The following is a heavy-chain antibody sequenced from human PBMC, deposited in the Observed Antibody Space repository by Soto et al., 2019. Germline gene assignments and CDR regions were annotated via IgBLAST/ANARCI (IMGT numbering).Heavy chain of an antibody. CDR1: GFTFSSYA. J-gene: IGHJ5*02. D-gene: IGHD6-19*01. Sequence: EVQLLESGGGLVQPGGSLRLSCAASGFTFSSYAMSWVRQAPGKGLEWVSAISGSGGSTYYADSVKGRFTISRDNSQNTLYRQMNSLRAKNTAVYYCTGSSDWYAWFDPWGQGTLVTVSS. CDR3: TGSSDWYAWFDP. V-gene: IGHV3-23*01. CDR2: ISGSGGST.